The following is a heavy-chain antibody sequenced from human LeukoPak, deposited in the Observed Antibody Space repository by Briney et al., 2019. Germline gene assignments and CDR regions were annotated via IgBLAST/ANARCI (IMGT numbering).Heavy chain of an antibody. D-gene: IGHD3-22*01. CDR3: ATPLDYYDSSGYHQGGD. Sequence: GGSLRLSCAASGFTFSSYWMTWVRQAPGQGLEWVANIKEDGSKKNYVDSVKGRFTISRDNAKNSLYLQMNSLRAEDTAVYYCATPLDYYDSSGYHQGGDWGQGTLVTVSS. CDR2: IKEDGSKK. CDR1: GFTFSSYW. J-gene: IGHJ4*02. V-gene: IGHV3-7*03.